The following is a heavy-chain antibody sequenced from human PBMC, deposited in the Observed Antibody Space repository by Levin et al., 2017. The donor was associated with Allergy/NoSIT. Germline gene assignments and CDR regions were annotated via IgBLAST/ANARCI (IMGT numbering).Heavy chain of an antibody. V-gene: IGHV3-23*01. J-gene: IGHJ4*02. CDR2: ISGSGGST. D-gene: IGHD3-10*01. Sequence: GESLKISCAASGFTFSSYAMSWVRQAPGKGLEWVSAISGSGGSTYYADSVKGRFTISRDNSKNTLYLQMNSLRAEDTAVYYCAKDDRALWFGELLGYWGQGTLVTVSS. CDR1: GFTFSSYA. CDR3: AKDDRALWFGELLGY.